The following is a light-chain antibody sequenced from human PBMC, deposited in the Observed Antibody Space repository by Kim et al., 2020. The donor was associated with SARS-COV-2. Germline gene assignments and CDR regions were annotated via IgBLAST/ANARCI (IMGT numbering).Light chain of an antibody. V-gene: IGKV4-1*01. Sequence: ATINCNSSQSVLYSSNNKSYLAWYQQKPGQPPKLLIYWASTRESGVPDRFSGSGSGTDFTLTISSLQAEDVAVYYCQQYYSTPRTFGQGTKVDIK. CDR1: QSVLYSSNNKSY. CDR2: WAS. CDR3: QQYYSTPRT. J-gene: IGKJ1*01.